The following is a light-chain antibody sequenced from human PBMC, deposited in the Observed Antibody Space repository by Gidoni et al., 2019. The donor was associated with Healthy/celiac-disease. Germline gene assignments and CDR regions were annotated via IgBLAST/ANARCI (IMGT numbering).Light chain of an antibody. CDR3: QQRSNWPPALT. CDR2: DAS. Sequence: IVLTQSPATLSLSPGERATLSCRASQSVSSYLAWYQQKPGQAPRLLIYDASNRATGIPARFSGSGSGTDFTLTISSLEPEDFAVYYCQQRSNWPPALTFXGXTKVXIK. CDR1: QSVSSY. V-gene: IGKV3-11*01. J-gene: IGKJ4*01.